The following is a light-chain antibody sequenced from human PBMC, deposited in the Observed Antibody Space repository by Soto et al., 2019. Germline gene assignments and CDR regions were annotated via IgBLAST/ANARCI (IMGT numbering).Light chain of an antibody. Sequence: EIVLTQSPGTLSLSPGERVTLSCRASQSVSNSYLAWYQQKPGQAPRLLIYGASSRATGIPDRFSGSGSGTDFTLNISRLEPEDFAVYYCQQYGSSPPTFGQGTNLEIK. J-gene: IGKJ2*01. V-gene: IGKV3-20*01. CDR1: QSVSNSY. CDR2: GAS. CDR3: QQYGSSPPT.